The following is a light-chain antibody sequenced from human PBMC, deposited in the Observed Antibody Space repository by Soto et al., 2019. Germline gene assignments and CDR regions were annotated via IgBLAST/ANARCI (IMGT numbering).Light chain of an antibody. CDR1: QSVSSY. J-gene: IGKJ4*01. CDR2: DAS. Sequence: EILMTQSPATLSLSPGERATLSCRASQSVSSYLAWYQQKPGQAPRLLIYDASNRATGIPARFSGSASGTEFTLTISSLEPEDSAVYYCQQRSNWLTFGGGTKVDIK. V-gene: IGKV3-11*01. CDR3: QQRSNWLT.